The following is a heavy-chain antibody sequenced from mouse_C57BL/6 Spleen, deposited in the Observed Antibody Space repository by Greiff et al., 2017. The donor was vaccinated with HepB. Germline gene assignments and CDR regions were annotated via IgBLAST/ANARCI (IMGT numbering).Heavy chain of an antibody. CDR3: ARRYYGNNGYAMDY. J-gene: IGHJ4*01. Sequence: EVQLQQSGAELVKPGASVKLSCTAAGFNIKDYYMHWVKQRTEQGLEWIGRIDPEDGDTKDVPNCQGKATITADTSSNTAYMQRSSRTSEDTAVYYGARRYYGNNGYAMDYWGRGASVTVSS. D-gene: IGHD2-1*01. CDR1: GFNIKDYY. V-gene: IGHV14-2*01. CDR2: IDPEDGDT.